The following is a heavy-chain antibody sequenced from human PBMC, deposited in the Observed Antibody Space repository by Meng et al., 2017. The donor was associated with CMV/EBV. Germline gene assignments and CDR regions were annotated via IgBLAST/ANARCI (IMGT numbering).Heavy chain of an antibody. CDR3: AHRGSYGYHGY. CDR2: IYWDDDK. D-gene: IGHD5-18*01. J-gene: IGHJ4*02. Sequence: HITFECSGPTMVKPPHTLTLACTFSWFSLSTSGVGLGWIRQPPGKALEWLALIYWDDDKRYSPSLKSRLTITKDTSKNQVVLTMTNMDPVDTATYYCAHRGSYGYHGYWGQGTLVTVSS. V-gene: IGHV2-5*02. CDR1: WFSLSTSGVG.